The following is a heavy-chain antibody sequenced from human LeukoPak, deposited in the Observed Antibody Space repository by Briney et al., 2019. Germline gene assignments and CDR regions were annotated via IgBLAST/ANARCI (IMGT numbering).Heavy chain of an antibody. CDR2: ISSSSSTI. J-gene: IGHJ4*02. CDR1: GFTFSSYS. CDR3: AKDVPSAYFDF. V-gene: IGHV3-48*04. D-gene: IGHD2-2*01. Sequence: GGSLRLSCAASGFTFSSYSMNWVRQAPGKGLEWVSYISSSSSTIYYADSVKGRFTISRDNAKNSLYLQMNSLRAEDTAVYYCAKDVPSAYFDFWGQGTLVTVSS.